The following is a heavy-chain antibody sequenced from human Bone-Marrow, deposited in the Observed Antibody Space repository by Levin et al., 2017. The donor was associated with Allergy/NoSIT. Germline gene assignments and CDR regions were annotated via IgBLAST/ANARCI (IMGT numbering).Heavy chain of an antibody. Sequence: SETLSLTCTVSGGSISGYYWSWIRQPPGKGLEWIGYIYYAGTTFYNPSLKSRVTISVDASRDQFSLKLTSVTAADTAVYYCARHPTIRAMTYGLDVWGHGTTVPVSS. CDR1: GGSISGYY. V-gene: IGHV4-59*01. CDR3: ARHPTIRAMTYGLDV. J-gene: IGHJ6*02. D-gene: IGHD5-24*01. CDR2: IYYAGTT.